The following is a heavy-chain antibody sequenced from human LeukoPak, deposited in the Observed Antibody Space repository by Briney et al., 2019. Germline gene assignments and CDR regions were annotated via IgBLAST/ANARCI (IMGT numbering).Heavy chain of an antibody. CDR1: GDSVSSNSAA. J-gene: IGHJ6*02. Sequence: SQSLSLTCAISGDSVSSNSAAWNWIRQSPSRGLEWLGRTYYRSKWYNDYAISVKSRITVNPDTSKNQFSLELNSVTPEDTAVYYCARGSPLTANYYGMDVWGQGTTVTVSS. V-gene: IGHV6-1*01. D-gene: IGHD5-18*01. CDR3: ARGSPLTANYYGMDV. CDR2: TYYRSKWYN.